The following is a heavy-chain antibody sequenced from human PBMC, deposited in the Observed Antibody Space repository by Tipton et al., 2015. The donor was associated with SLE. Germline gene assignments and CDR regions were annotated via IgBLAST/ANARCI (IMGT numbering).Heavy chain of an antibody. CDR2: IWSDGYNK. J-gene: IGHJ5*02. D-gene: IGHD2-2*01. CDR1: GFTFSNYG. V-gene: IGHV3-33*06. Sequence: SLRLSCAASGFTFSNYGMHWVRQAPGKGLEWVAVIWSDGYNKYYADSVKGRFTISRDNAKDTLYLQMNSLRAEDTAVYYCAKESVVAGFDPWGQGTLVTVSS. CDR3: AKESVVAGFDP.